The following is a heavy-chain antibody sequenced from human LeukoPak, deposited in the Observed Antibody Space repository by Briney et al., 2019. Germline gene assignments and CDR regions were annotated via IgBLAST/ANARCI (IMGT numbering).Heavy chain of an antibody. CDR2: IYPGDSDT. Sequence: GESLKISCKGSGYRFTDYWIGWVRQMPGKGLEWMGIIYPGDSDTRYSPSFQGQVTISADKSINAAHLQWSSLKASDTAMYYCARGAAGTTPDYYYFGLDVWGQGTTVRVSS. J-gene: IGHJ6*02. CDR1: GYRFTDYW. D-gene: IGHD1-7*01. CDR3: ARGAAGTTPDYYYFGLDV. V-gene: IGHV5-51*01.